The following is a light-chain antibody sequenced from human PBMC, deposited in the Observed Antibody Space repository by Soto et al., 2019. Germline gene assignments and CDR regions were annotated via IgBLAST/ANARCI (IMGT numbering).Light chain of an antibody. V-gene: IGLV2-14*01. CDR2: DVS. Sequence: QSALTQPASVSGSPGQSITISCTGTSSDVGAYNYVSWYQQLPAKAPKLMIYDVSNRPSGVSNRFSGSKSGNAASLTISGLQAEDEADYYCSSYTSSLTYVFGTGTKVTVL. CDR1: SSDVGAYNY. CDR3: SSYTSSLTYV. J-gene: IGLJ1*01.